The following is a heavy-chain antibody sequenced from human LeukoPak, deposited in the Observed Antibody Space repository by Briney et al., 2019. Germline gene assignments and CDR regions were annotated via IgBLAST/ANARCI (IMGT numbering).Heavy chain of an antibody. CDR3: AKVVVDIVARHYFDY. CDR2: IISKAYGGTT. D-gene: IGHD5-12*01. CDR1: GFTFGDYA. V-gene: IGHV3-49*03. J-gene: IGHJ4*02. Sequence: GGSLRLSCTASGFTFGDYAMSWFRQAPGKGLEWVGFIISKAYGGTTEYAASVKGRFTISRDDSKSIAYLQMNSLRAEDTAVYYSAKVVVDIVARHYFDYWGQGTLVTVSS.